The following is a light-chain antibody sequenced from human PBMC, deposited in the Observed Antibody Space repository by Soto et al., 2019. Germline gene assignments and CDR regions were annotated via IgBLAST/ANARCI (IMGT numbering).Light chain of an antibody. CDR2: GAS. CDR3: QQYKSWPYT. Sequence: ETALTQSPATLSLSPWERATLSCRASQSVDTFLAWYQQKPGQAPRLLMFGASTRATGIPARFSGSGSGTDFTLTITGLQSEDFAVYYCQQYKSWPYTFGQGTKVDIK. J-gene: IGKJ2*01. CDR1: QSVDTF. V-gene: IGKV3-15*01.